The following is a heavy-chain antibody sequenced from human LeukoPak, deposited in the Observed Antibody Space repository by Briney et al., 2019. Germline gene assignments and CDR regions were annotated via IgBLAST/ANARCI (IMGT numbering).Heavy chain of an antibody. Sequence: YCXHWVRQAPGKGPMWVSRICPDGTVTNYADSVKARFIISRDNARNTVYLQMNSLRVEDTAVYYCVRDFRSADYWGQGTLVTVSS. CDR1: YC. J-gene: IGHJ4*02. V-gene: IGHV3-74*01. CDR3: VRDFRSADY. CDR2: ICPDGTVT.